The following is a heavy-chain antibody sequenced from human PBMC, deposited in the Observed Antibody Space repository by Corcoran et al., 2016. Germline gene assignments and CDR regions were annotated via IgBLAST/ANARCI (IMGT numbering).Heavy chain of an antibody. V-gene: IGHV1-3*01. Sequence: QVQLVQSGAVVNKPGASVEVSCKASGYTFTSYFMHWVRQAPGQRLEWMGWINAGNGNTKYSQKFQGRVTITRDTSASTAYMELSSLRSEDTAVYYCARDQHYYGSGGFDYWGQGTLVTVSS. CDR3: ARDQHYYGSGGFDY. D-gene: IGHD3-10*01. J-gene: IGHJ4*02. CDR2: INAGNGNT. CDR1: GYTFTSYF.